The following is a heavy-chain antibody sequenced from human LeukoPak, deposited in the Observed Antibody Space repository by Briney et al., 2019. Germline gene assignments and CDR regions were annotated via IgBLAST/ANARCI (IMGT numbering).Heavy chain of an antibody. D-gene: IGHD2-15*01. J-gene: IGHJ4*02. CDR2: IRSRSNNYAT. CDR3: ARTHGLGYCSGGSCYSD. Sequence: GGSLRLSCTASGFTVSGVAMHWVRQASGKGLEWVGRIRSRSNNYATAYGASVKGRFTISRDDSKNMAYLQMNSLKSEDTAVYYCARTHGLGYCSGGSCYSDWGQGTLVTVSS. V-gene: IGHV3-73*01. CDR1: GFTVSGVA.